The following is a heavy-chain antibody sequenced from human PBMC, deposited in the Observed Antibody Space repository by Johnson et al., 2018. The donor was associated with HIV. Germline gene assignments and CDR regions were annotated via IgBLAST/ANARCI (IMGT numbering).Heavy chain of an antibody. CDR3: AKDYDSSGYYETEKGGDAFDI. J-gene: IGHJ3*02. CDR2: INQDGSEK. V-gene: IGHV3-7*05. CDR1: GFTFSNYA. Sequence: MLLVESGGGVVQPGRSLRLSCAASGFTFSNYAMHWVRHAPGKGLEWVANINQDGSEKYYLDSVKGRFTVSRDSAKNSLYLQMNSLRAEDQALYYCAKDYDSSGYYETEKGGDAFDIWGQGTMVTVSS. D-gene: IGHD3-22*01.